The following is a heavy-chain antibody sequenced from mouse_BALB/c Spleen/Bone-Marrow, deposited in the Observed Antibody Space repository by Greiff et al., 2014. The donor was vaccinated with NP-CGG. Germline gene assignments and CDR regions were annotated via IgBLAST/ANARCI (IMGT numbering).Heavy chain of an antibody. V-gene: IGHV1-37*01. CDR3: GRGDDYDGDFDR. CDR1: GYSFTGYF. J-gene: IGHJ2*01. CDR2: INPYNGDT. D-gene: IGHD2-4*01. Sequence: VHVKQSGPELVKPGASMKISCKASGYSFTGYFMNWVKQSHGKSLEWIGRINPYNGDTFYNQKFKGKATLTVDKSSSTAHMELLSLTSEDSAVYYCGRGDDYDGDFDRWGQGTTLTVSS.